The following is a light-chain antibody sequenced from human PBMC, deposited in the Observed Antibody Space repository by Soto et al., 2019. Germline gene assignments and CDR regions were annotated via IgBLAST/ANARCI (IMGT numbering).Light chain of an antibody. CDR1: QGINDY. CDR3: QQFNTYPLT. Sequence: DIQLTQSPSFLSASVGDRVTITCRASQGINDYLAWYQQKPGKAPKLLIYAASTLQSEVPSSFSGSASGTEVTLTISSLQPEDFATYYCQQFNTYPLTFGGGTKVEV. J-gene: IGKJ4*01. V-gene: IGKV1-9*01. CDR2: AAS.